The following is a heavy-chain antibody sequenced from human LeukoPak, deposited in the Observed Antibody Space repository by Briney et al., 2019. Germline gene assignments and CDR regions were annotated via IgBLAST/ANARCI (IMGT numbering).Heavy chain of an antibody. Sequence: GGSLRLSCAASGFTFSIYGMTWVRQAPGKGLEWVSGISGSGGHTYYAVSVQGRFTISRHNSNNMLYLEMNSLRDEDTGVYYCAKGDDSSWHYYFYVDVWGKGTPVTISS. D-gene: IGHD6-13*01. CDR3: AKGDDSSWHYYFYVDV. CDR1: GFTFSIYG. J-gene: IGHJ6*03. V-gene: IGHV3-23*01. CDR2: ISGSGGHT.